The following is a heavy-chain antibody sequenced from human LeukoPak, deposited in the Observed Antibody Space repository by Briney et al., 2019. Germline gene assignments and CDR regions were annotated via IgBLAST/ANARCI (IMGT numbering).Heavy chain of an antibody. D-gene: IGHD6-13*01. J-gene: IGHJ5*02. CDR3: ASPSFIAAAATGSWFDP. CDR1: GFTFSSYW. Sequence: GGSLRLSCAASGFTFSSYWMSWVRQAPGKGLEWVANIKQDGSEKYYVDSVKGRLTISRDNAKNSLYLQMNSLRAEDTAVYYCASPSFIAAAATGSWFDPWGQGTLVTVSS. CDR2: IKQDGSEK. V-gene: IGHV3-7*01.